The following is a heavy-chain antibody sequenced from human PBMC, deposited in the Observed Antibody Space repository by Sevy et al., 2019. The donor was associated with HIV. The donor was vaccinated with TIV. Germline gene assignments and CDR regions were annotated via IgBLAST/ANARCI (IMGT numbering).Heavy chain of an antibody. CDR1: GFTFTIYS. CDR2: LSFDCGKK. J-gene: IGHJ4*02. D-gene: IGHD2-8*01. Sequence: GGSLRLSCAVSGFTFTIYSMSWVRQAPGKGLEWVSTLSFDCGKKNYADPVKGRFIISRADSKNTLYLQMNSLRAEDTAVYFCAREGCTRPHDYWGQGTLVTVSS. CDR3: AREGCTRPHDY. V-gene: IGHV3-23*01.